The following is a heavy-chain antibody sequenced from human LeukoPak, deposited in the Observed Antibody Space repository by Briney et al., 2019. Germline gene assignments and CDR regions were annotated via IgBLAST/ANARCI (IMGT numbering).Heavy chain of an antibody. CDR2: IIPIFGTS. J-gene: IGHJ4*02. CDR3: ARDRAVATIGGVDY. D-gene: IGHD5-12*01. V-gene: IGHV1-69*13. CDR1: GGTFSSYA. Sequence: SVKVSCKASGGTFSSYAISWVRQAPGQGLEWMGGIIPIFGTSNYAQKFQGRVTITADESTSTAYMELSSLRSDDTAVYYCARDRAVATIGGVDYWGRGTLVTVSS.